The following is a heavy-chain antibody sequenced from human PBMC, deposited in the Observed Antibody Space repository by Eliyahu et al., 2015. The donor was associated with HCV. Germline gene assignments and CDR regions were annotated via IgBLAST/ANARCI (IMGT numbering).Heavy chain of an antibody. V-gene: IGHV1-69*01. Sequence: QVQLVQSGAEVKKPGSSVKVSCKASGGTFSSQSIXLGAPGPGRGVEWGGGGTPIFGTAHYAQKFQGRVTITADVSTSTVYMELSSLRSEDTAMYYCARGPETQSAYYYSYWGRGTLVTVSS. CDR3: ARGPETQSAYYYSY. D-gene: IGHD3-22*01. J-gene: IGHJ4*02. CDR1: GGTFSSQS. CDR2: GTPIFGTA.